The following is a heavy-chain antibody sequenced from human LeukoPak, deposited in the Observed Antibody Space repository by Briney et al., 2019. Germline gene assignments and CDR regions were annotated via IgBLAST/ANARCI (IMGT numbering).Heavy chain of an antibody. CDR2: ISYDGTKE. CDR3: ARARIRTGSGYYYYMNV. D-gene: IGHD3-10*01. J-gene: IGHJ6*03. CDR1: RFTFSNYA. Sequence: GGSLRLSCAASRFTFSNYAMHWVRQAPGKGLEWVAVISYDGTKEYYADSVKGRFTISRDNSKNTLYLQMDSLRAEDTAVFYCARARIRTGSGYYYYMNVWGKGTTVIVSS. V-gene: IGHV3-30*01.